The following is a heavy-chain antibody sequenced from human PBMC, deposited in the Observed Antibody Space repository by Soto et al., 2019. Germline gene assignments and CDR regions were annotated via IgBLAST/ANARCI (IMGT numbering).Heavy chain of an antibody. V-gene: IGHV3-72*01. D-gene: IGHD3-22*01. CDR1: GCNFSDHD. CDR3: ASLYYYDSSGYYVDPAFDI. CDR2: TRNKANSYTT. J-gene: IGHJ3*02. Sequence: VVFRILSWTASGCNFSDHDMDWVLPTPGGGLEWVGRTRNKANSYTTEYAASVKGRFTISRDDSKNSLYLQMNSLKTEDTAVYYCASLYYYDSSGYYVDPAFDIWGQGTMVTVS.